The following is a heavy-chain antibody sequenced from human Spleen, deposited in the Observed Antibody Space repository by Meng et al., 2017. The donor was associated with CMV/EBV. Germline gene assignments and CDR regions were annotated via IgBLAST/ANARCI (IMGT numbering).Heavy chain of an antibody. V-gene: IGHV4-59*08. J-gene: IGHJ4*02. CDR1: GGSISSYY. CDR2: IYYSGST. CDR3: ARARFDY. Sequence: GSLRLSCTVSGGSISSYYWSWIRQPPGKGLEWIGYIYYSGSTYYNPSLKSRVTISVDTSKNQFSLKLSSVTAADTAVYYCARARFDYWGQGTLVTVSS.